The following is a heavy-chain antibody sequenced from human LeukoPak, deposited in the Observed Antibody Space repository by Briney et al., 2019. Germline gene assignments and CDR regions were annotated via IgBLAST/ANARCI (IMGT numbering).Heavy chain of an antibody. V-gene: IGHV3-30-3*01. CDR2: ITYDGNNK. CDR3: ARGAYSSSWSFSP. Sequence: PGRSLSLSCAASGFTFSNYAMHWARQAPGKGLEWVAVITYDGNNKYYADSVKGRFTISRDNSKDTLYVQMNSLRTEDTAVYYCARGAYSSSWSFSPWGQGTLVTVSS. J-gene: IGHJ5*02. D-gene: IGHD6-13*01. CDR1: GFTFSNYA.